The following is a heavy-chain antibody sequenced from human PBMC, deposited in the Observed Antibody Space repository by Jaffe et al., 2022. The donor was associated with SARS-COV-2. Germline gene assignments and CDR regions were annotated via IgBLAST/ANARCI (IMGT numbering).Heavy chain of an antibody. CDR1: GYTFTGYY. D-gene: IGHD6-13*01. CDR3: ASPYGVTAAAGTDFDY. J-gene: IGHJ4*02. CDR2: INPNSGGT. Sequence: QVQLVQSGAEVKKPGASVKVSCKASGYTFTGYYMHWVRQAPGQGLEWMGRINPNSGGTNYAQKFQGRVTMTRDTSISTAYMELSRLRSDDTAVYYCASPYGVTAAAGTDFDYWGQGTLVTVSS. V-gene: IGHV1-2*06.